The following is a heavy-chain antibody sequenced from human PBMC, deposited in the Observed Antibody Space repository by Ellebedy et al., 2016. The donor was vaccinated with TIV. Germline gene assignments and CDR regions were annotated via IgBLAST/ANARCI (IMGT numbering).Heavy chain of an antibody. CDR1: GFTFSSYG. CDR2: VWYDGSTQ. Sequence: GGSLRLXXAASGFTFSSYGMHWVRQAPGKGLEWVALVWYDGSTQYYADSVQGRFTISGDNSKNTMYLQMNSLRAEDTAVYYCARDMGSYGGNTDFQHWGQGTLVTVSS. J-gene: IGHJ1*01. V-gene: IGHV3-33*01. D-gene: IGHD4-23*01. CDR3: ARDMGSYGGNTDFQH.